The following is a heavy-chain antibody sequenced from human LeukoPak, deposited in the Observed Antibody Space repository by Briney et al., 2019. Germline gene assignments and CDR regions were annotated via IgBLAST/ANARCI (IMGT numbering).Heavy chain of an antibody. CDR2: ISGSAGST. V-gene: IGHV3-23*01. J-gene: IGHJ4*02. D-gene: IGHD3-22*01. Sequence: GGSLRLSCAAAGFTFTNYAMSWVRQAPGKGLEWVSTISGSAGSTYYADSVKGRFTISRDNSKNTLYLEMNSLRAEDTAVYYCARGGGYYYAGTGPFDYWGQGTLVTVSS. CDR1: GFTFTNYA. CDR3: ARGGGYYYAGTGPFDY.